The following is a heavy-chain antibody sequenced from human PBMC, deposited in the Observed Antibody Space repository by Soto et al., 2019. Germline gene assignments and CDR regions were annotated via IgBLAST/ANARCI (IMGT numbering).Heavy chain of an antibody. CDR1: GGSISSGVYY. Sequence: PSETLSLTCTVSGGSISSGVYYWSWIRQHPGKGLEWIGYIYYSGSTYYNPSLKSRVTISVDTSKNQFSLKLSSVTAADTAVYYCARFPRGYSYGHFDYWGQGTLVTVSS. CDR3: ARFPRGYSYGHFDY. D-gene: IGHD5-18*01. V-gene: IGHV4-31*03. CDR2: IYYSGST. J-gene: IGHJ4*02.